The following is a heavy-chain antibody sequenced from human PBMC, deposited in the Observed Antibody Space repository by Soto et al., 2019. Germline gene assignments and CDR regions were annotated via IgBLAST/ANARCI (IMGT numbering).Heavy chain of an antibody. CDR3: ARDGSGYSVY. Sequence: PGVSLRLSCAASGFTFNTYSMNWVRQAPGRGLEWVSYISTSSSTIYYADSVKGRFTHSRDNDKNSLYLQMNSLGAEDTAEYYYARDGSGYSVYWGQGLLVTVSS. CDR2: ISTSSSTI. CDR1: GFTFNTYS. D-gene: IGHD3-22*01. J-gene: IGHJ4*02. V-gene: IGHV3-48*01.